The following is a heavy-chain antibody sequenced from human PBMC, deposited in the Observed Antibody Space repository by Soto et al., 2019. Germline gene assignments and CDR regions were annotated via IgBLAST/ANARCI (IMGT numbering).Heavy chain of an antibody. CDR2: IYYSGST. V-gene: IGHV4-59*01. Sequence: PSETLSLTCTVSGGSISSYYWSWIRQPPGKGLEWIGYIYYSGSTNYNPSLKSRVTISVDTSKNQFSLKLSSVTAADTAVYYCARDIANFWFDPWGQGTLVTVSS. D-gene: IGHD3-16*02. CDR3: ARDIANFWFDP. J-gene: IGHJ5*02. CDR1: GGSISSYY.